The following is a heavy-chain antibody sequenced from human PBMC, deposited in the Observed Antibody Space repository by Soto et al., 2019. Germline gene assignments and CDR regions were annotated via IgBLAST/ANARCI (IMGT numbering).Heavy chain of an antibody. Sequence: PGGSLRLSCAASGFTFSGYEMNWVRQAPVKGLEWVSYISSSGDTIYSADSVKGRFTISRDNAKNSLYLQMDSLRVEDTAVYYCAREPYYYDSSGYPGYFDYWGQGTLVTVSS. CDR2: ISSSGDTI. V-gene: IGHV3-48*03. CDR3: AREPYYYDSSGYPGYFDY. CDR1: GFTFSGYE. D-gene: IGHD3-22*01. J-gene: IGHJ4*02.